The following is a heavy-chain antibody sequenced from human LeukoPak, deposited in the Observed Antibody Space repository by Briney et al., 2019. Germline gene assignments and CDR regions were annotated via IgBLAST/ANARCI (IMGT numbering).Heavy chain of an antibody. Sequence: GGSLRLSCAASGFTFSSSGMHWVRQAPGRGLEWVAFIRYDGSNIYYADSVKGRFTISRDNSKNTLYLQMNSLRAEDTAVYYCAKDTLRYFNWATHGYDYWGQGTLVTVSS. CDR3: AKDTLRYFNWATHGYDY. CDR1: GFTFSSSG. J-gene: IGHJ4*02. CDR2: IRYDGSNI. D-gene: IGHD3-9*01. V-gene: IGHV3-30*02.